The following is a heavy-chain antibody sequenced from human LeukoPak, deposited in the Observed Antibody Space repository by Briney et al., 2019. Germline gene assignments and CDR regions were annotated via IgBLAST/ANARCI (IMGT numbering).Heavy chain of an antibody. V-gene: IGHV6-1*01. J-gene: IGHJ5*02. CDR1: GDTVSSNSAS. D-gene: IGHD2-2*01. Sequence: SQTLSLTCAISGDTVSSNSASWNWIRQSPSRGLEWLGRTFYRSKWYNDYAVSVKSRITFNPDTSKNQFSLKLSSVTAADTAVYYCARLIIIVVVPAAPSVVAATPDWFDPWGQGTLVTVSS. CDR2: TFYRSKWYN. CDR3: ARLIIIVVVPAAPSVVAATPDWFDP.